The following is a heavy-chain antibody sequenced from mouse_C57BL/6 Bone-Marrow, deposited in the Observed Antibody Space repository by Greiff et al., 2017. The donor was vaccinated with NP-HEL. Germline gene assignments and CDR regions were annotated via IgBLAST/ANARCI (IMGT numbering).Heavy chain of an antibody. CDR1: GFSLTSYG. CDR3: ARYGHDGGDWFAY. Sequence: QVQLQQSGPGLVQPSQSLSITCTVSGFSLTSYGVHWVRQSPGKGLEWLGVIWSGGSTDYNAAFISRLSISKDNSKSQVFFKMNSLQADDTAIYYCARYGHDGGDWFAYWGQGTLVTVSA. CDR2: IWSGGST. D-gene: IGHD2-2*01. V-gene: IGHV2-2*01. J-gene: IGHJ3*01.